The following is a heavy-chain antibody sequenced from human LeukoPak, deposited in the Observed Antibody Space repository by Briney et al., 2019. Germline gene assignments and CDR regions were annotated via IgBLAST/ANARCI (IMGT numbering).Heavy chain of an antibody. CDR3: AKDKGPYDYSEYFQH. V-gene: IGHV3-23*01. CDR1: GFTFSSYA. Sequence: PGGSLRLSCAASGFTFSSYAMSWVRQAPGKGLEWVSAISGSGGSTYYADSVKGRFTISRDNSKNTLYLQMNSLRAEDTAVYYCAKDKGPYDYSEYFQHWGQGTLVTVSS. D-gene: IGHD4-11*01. CDR2: ISGSGGST. J-gene: IGHJ1*01.